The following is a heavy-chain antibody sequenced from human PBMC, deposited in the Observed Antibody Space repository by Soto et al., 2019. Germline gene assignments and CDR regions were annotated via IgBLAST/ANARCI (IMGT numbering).Heavy chain of an antibody. CDR1: GYTFTIYY. Sequence: QIQLVQSGAEVKKPGASVKVSCKASGYTFTIYYISWVRQAPGQGLEWMGWINTYNGNTNYAQKFQGRVTMTTDTSTSTGYMGLRSLGSDDTAVYYCAKDPPYPSGGTNWFDPWGQGTLVSVSS. CDR3: AKDPPYPSGGTNWFDP. V-gene: IGHV1-18*01. J-gene: IGHJ5*02. CDR2: INTYNGNT. D-gene: IGHD3-10*01.